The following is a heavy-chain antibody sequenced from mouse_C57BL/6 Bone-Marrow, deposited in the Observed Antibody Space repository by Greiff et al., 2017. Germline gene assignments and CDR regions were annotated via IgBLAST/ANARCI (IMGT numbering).Heavy chain of an antibody. CDR3: ARDAGYYGSSYDWYFDV. Sequence: VQLKESGGGLVQSGRSLRLSCATSGFTFSDFYMEWVRQAPGKGLEWIAASRNKANDYTTEYSASVKGRFIVSRDTSQSILYLQMNALRAEDTAIYYCARDAGYYGSSYDWYFDVWGTGTTVTVSS. J-gene: IGHJ1*03. D-gene: IGHD1-1*01. V-gene: IGHV7-1*01. CDR2: SRNKANDYTT. CDR1: GFTFSDFY.